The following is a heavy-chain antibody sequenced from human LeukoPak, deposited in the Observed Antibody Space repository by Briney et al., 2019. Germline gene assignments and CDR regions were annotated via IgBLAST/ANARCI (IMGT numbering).Heavy chain of an antibody. CDR1: GFNFTGYW. D-gene: IGHD3-10*01. J-gene: IGHJ6*03. CDR2: ISWNSGSI. Sequence: GGSLRLSCAGSGFNFTGYWMHWVRQAPGKGLEWVSGISWNSGSIGYADSVKGRFTISRDNAKNSLYLQMNSLRAENTALYYCAKESPPFGEAYYYYYMDVWGKGTTVTISS. V-gene: IGHV3-9*01. CDR3: AKESPPFGEAYYYYYMDV.